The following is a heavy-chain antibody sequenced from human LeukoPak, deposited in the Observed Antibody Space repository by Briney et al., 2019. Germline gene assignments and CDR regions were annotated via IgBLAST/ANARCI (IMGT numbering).Heavy chain of an antibody. J-gene: IGHJ4*02. Sequence: GGSLRLSCAASGFTFSSYSMNWVRQAPGKGLEWVSYISSSSSTIYYADSVKGRFTISRDNAKNSLYLQMNSLRAEDTAVYYCARALGVPAAIFDYWGQGTLVTVSS. D-gene: IGHD2-2*01. CDR1: GFTFSSYS. V-gene: IGHV3-48*04. CDR2: ISSSSSTI. CDR3: ARALGVPAAIFDY.